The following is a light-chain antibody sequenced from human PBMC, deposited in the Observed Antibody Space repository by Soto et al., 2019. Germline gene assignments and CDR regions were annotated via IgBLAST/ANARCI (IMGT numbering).Light chain of an antibody. J-gene: IGKJ2*01. CDR2: WAS. V-gene: IGKV4-1*01. Sequence: DIVMTQSPDFLAVSLGERATINCKSNRTLFYPSNNKTYLAWYQQKAGQPPKLLIYWASMRESGVPDRFSGSGSGTDFTLTISSLQAEDVAIFYCQQYYNTPYTFGQGTKLEIK. CDR3: QQYYNTPYT. CDR1: RTLFYPSNNKTY.